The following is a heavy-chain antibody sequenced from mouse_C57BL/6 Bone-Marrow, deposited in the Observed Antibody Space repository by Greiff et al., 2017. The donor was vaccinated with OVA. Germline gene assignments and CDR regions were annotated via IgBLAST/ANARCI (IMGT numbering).Heavy chain of an antibody. Sequence: QVQLQQPGAELVMPGASVKLSCKASGYTFTSYWMHWVKQRPGQGLEWIGEIDPSDSYTNYNQKFKGKSTLTVDKSSSTAYMQLSSLTSEDSAVYYCAREADYYGSSYFDYGGQGTTLTVSS. CDR2: IDPSDSYT. CDR3: AREADYYGSSYFDY. V-gene: IGHV1-69*01. D-gene: IGHD1-1*01. J-gene: IGHJ2*01. CDR1: GYTFTSYW.